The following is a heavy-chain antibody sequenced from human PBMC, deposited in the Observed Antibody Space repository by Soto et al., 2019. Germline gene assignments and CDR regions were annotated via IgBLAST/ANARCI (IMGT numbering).Heavy chain of an antibody. V-gene: IGHV3-30*18. CDR2: ISVNGGNK. J-gene: IGHJ5*01. Sequence: VQLVESGGGVVQPGRSLRLSCEASGFMFLSYGFHWVRQAPGKGLEWVAVISVNGGNKDYVDSVKGRFTISRDDSKNKPYLQLGNLRAEATGVYYCAKDRGGGGYSSIDSWGQGTLVSVSS. CDR3: AKDRGGGGYSSIDS. D-gene: IGHD4-4*01. CDR1: GFMFLSYG.